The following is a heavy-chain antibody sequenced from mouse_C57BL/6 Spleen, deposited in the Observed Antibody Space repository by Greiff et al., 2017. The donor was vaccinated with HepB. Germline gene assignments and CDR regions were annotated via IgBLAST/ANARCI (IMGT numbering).Heavy chain of an antibody. CDR3: AYDYDVAPWFAY. D-gene: IGHD2-4*01. J-gene: IGHJ3*01. CDR2: IDPSDSYT. V-gene: IGHV1-59*01. Sequence: QVQLQQPGAELVRPGTSVKLSCKASGYTFTSYWMHWVKQRPGQGLEWIGVIDPSDSYTNYNQKFKGKATLTVDTSSSTAYMQLSSLTSEDSAVYYCAYDYDVAPWFAYWGQGTLVTVSA. CDR1: GYTFTSYW.